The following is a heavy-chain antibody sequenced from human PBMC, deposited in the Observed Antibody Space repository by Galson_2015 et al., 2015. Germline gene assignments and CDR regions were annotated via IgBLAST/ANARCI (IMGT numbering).Heavy chain of an antibody. CDR2: ISAYLGNT. Sequence: SVKVSCKASGYTFTSYGISWVRQAPGQGLEWMGWISAYLGNTNYAQKLQGRVTMTTDTSTSTAYMELRSLRAEDTAVYYCAREGILTEASAFDYWGQGTMVTVST. D-gene: IGHD3-9*01. CDR3: AREGILTEASAFDY. CDR1: GYTFTSYG. V-gene: IGHV1-18*01. J-gene: IGHJ3*01.